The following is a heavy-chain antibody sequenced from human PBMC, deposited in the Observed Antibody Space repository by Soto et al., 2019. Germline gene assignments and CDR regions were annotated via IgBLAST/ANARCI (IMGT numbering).Heavy chain of an antibody. D-gene: IGHD3-3*01. V-gene: IGHV4-59*01. CDR2: IYYSGST. Sequence: SETLSLTCTVSGGSISSYYWSWIRQPPGKGLEWIGYIYYSGSTNYNPSLKSRVTISVDTSKNQFSLKLSSVTAADTAVYYCARTTIFGHYYYYYGMDVWGQGTTVTVSS. CDR1: GGSISSYY. CDR3: ARTTIFGHYYYYYGMDV. J-gene: IGHJ6*02.